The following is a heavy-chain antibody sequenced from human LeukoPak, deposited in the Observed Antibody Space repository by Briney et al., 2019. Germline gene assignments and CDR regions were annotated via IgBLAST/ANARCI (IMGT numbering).Heavy chain of an antibody. V-gene: IGHV3-64D*06. Sequence: PGGSLILSCSASYFIISTSSNHWVRQAPGKGLEHVSAISGDGHSTYYADSVKGRFTISRDNSMNTLYLQMSSLRPEDTNVYYCAKAVPGCCISCSCYKCGYLGQGTLVTVSS. J-gene: IGHJ4*02. CDR1: YFIISTSS. D-gene: IGHD2-2*03. CDR3: AKAVPGCCISCSCYKCGY. CDR2: ISGDGHST.